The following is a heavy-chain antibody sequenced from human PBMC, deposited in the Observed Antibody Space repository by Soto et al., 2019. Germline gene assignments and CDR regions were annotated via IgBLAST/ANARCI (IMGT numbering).Heavy chain of an antibody. J-gene: IGHJ4*02. V-gene: IGHV4-34*01. CDR2: INHSGST. CDR3: ARVRRELSRLDY. Sequence: PSETLSLTCAVYGWSFSGYYWSWSRQPPGKGLEWIGEINHSGSTNYNPSLKSRVTISVDTSKNQFSLKLSSVTAADTAVYYCARVRRELSRLDYWGQGTLVTVSS. D-gene: IGHD3-16*02. CDR1: GWSFSGYY.